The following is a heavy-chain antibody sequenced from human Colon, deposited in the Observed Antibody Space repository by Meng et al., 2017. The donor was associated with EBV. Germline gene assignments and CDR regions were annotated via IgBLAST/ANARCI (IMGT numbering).Heavy chain of an antibody. CDR3: ASFDHIPRRNYFDY. CDR1: GGSMGSGNYY. V-gene: IGHV4-30-4*01. Sequence: QGRLQGSRQGLVEPSQPLSLPCTVSGGSMGSGNYYWSWIRQPPGKGLEWIGYIHHSGSAYYNPSLKSRVSISVDTSKSQFSLNLNSMTAADTAVYYCASFDHIPRRNYFDYWGQGTLVTVSS. J-gene: IGHJ4*02. D-gene: IGHD2-21*01. CDR2: IHHSGSA.